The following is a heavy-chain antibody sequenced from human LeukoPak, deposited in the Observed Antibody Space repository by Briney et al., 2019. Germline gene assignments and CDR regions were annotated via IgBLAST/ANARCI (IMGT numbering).Heavy chain of an antibody. V-gene: IGHV4-39*07. CDR2: IYYSGST. CDR1: VGSISSSSYY. J-gene: IGHJ4*02. CDR3: ARASDITMIVVVPHHFDY. D-gene: IGHD3-22*01. Sequence: PSETLSLTCTVSVGSISSSSYYWGWIRQPPGKGLEWIGSIYYSGSTYYNPSLKSRVTISVDTSKNQFSLKLSSVTAADTAVYYCARASDITMIVVVPHHFDYWGQGTLVTVSS.